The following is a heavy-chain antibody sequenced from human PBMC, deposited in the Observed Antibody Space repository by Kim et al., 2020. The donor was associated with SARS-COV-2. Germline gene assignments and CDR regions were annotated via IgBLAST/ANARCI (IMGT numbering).Heavy chain of an antibody. CDR3: ARAYPQMSRKGYYYGMDV. J-gene: IGHJ6*02. V-gene: IGHV3-74*01. CDR1: GFNFGTYW. CDR2: INSAGSST. Sequence: GGSLRVSCAASGFNFGTYWMHWVRQAPGKGLVWVSHINSAGSSTSYTDSVKGRFTISRDNTNNTLYLEMNSLRAEDTAVYYCARAYPQMSRKGYYYGMDVWGQGPRVTLSS. D-gene: IGHD3-16*01.